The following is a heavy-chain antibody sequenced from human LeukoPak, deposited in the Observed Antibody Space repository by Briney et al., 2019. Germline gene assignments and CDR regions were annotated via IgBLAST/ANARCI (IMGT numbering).Heavy chain of an antibody. CDR3: ARGSVLLLWFGGENWFDP. Sequence: GASVKVSCKASGYTFTSYGISWVRQAPGQGLEWMGWISAYNGNTNYAQKLQGRVTMTTDTSTSTAYMELRSLRSDDTAVYYCARGSVLLLWFGGENWFDPWGQGTLVTVSS. J-gene: IGHJ5*02. CDR1: GYTFTSYG. CDR2: ISAYNGNT. D-gene: IGHD3-10*01. V-gene: IGHV1-18*01.